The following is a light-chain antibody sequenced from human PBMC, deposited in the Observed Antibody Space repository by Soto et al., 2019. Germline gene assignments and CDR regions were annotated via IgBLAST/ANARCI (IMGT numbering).Light chain of an antibody. Sequence: QSVLTQPPSASGTPGQRVTISCSGSSSNIGSNTVNWYQQLPGTAPKLLIYSNNQRPSGVPDRFSGSKSGTSASLAISGLQSEDEADYYCAAGDDSLKGPVFGGGPKVPVL. CDR3: AAGDDSLKGPV. CDR1: SSNIGSNT. CDR2: SNN. J-gene: IGLJ2*01. V-gene: IGLV1-44*01.